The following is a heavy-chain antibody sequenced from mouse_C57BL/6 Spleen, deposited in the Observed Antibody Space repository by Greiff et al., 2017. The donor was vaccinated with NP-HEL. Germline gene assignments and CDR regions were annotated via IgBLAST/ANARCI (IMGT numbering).Heavy chain of an antibody. J-gene: IGHJ4*01. CDR2: ISDGGSYT. CDR1: GFTFSSYA. CDR3: ARDYDGYAMDY. V-gene: IGHV5-4*01. Sequence: DVKLVESGGGLVKPGGSLKLSCAASGFTFSSYAMSWVRQTPEKRLEWVATISDGGSYTYYPDNVKGRFTISRDNAKNNLYLQMSHLKSEDTAMYYCARDYDGYAMDYWGQGTSVTVSS. D-gene: IGHD2-12*01.